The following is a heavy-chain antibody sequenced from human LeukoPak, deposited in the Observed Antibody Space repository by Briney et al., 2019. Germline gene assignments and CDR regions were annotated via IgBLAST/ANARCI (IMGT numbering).Heavy chain of an antibody. J-gene: IGHJ4*02. CDR2: ISGSGGST. CDR1: GFTFSSYA. V-gene: IGHV3-23*01. CDR3: AKTITIFGVANNYFDY. D-gene: IGHD3-3*01. Sequence: GGSLRLSCAASGFTFSSYAMSWVRQAPGKGLEWVSAISGSGGSTYYADSVKGRFTISRDNSKNTLYLQMNSLRAEDTAVHYCAKTITIFGVANNYFDYWGQGTLVTVSS.